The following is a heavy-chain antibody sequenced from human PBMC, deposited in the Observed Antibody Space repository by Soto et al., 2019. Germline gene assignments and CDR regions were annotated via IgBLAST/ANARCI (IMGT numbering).Heavy chain of an antibody. CDR3: AQGPQYTWHRAYFDL. D-gene: IGHD2-2*02. Sequence: EVQLLESGGGLVQPGGSLRLSCVASGFTFDNYAMSWVRQAPGKGLEWVSVISGSGGSSYYADSVKGRFTISRDNSRRTLDVQMDSLRADDTAVYYCAQGPQYTWHRAYFDLWGRGTLVTVSS. J-gene: IGHJ2*01. V-gene: IGHV3-23*01. CDR2: ISGSGGSS. CDR1: GFTFDNYA.